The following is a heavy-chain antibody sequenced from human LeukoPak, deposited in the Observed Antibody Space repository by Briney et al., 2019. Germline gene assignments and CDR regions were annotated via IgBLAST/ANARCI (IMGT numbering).Heavy chain of an antibody. CDR2: IKQDGSEK. D-gene: IGHD1-26*01. CDR3: ASSVGWELRFDY. V-gene: IGHV3-7*01. CDR1: GFTFSSYW. J-gene: IGHJ4*02. Sequence: PGGSLRLSCAASGFTFSSYWMSWVRQAPGEGLEWVASIKQDGSEKYYVDSVKGRFTISRDNAKNSLYLQMNSLRAEDTAVYYCASSVGWELRFDYWGQGTLVTVSS.